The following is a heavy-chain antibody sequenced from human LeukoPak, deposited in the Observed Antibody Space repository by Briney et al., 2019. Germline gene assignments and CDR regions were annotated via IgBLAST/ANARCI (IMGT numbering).Heavy chain of an antibody. CDR3: ARDLRPSSGWYWRYYYYGMDA. V-gene: IGHV3-48*01. CDR2: ISSSSSTI. J-gene: IGHJ6*02. CDR1: GFTFSSYS. Sequence: GWSLRLSCAASGFTFSSYSMNWVRQAPGKGLEWVSYISSSSSTIYYADSVKGRFTISRDNAKNSLYLQMNSLRAEDTAVYYCARDLRPSSGWYWRYYYYGMDAWGQGTTVTVSS. D-gene: IGHD6-19*01.